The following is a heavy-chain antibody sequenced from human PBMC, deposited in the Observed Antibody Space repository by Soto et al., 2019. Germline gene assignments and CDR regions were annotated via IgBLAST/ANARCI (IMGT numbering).Heavy chain of an antibody. J-gene: IGHJ4*02. Sequence: GGSLRLSCAASGFTFSNAWMSLVRQAPGKGLEWVGRIKSKTEGATRDFAVPVKGRFAISRDDSKNTLYLQMNSLKIEDSAVYYCTSGTGRSDFDYWGLGTLVTVSS. V-gene: IGHV3-15*01. CDR2: IKSKTEGATR. CDR1: GFTFSNAW. D-gene: IGHD3-3*01. CDR3: TSGTGRSDFDY.